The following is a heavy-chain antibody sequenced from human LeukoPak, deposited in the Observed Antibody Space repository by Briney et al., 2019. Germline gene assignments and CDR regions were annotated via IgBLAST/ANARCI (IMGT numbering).Heavy chain of an antibody. CDR2: ITGDGSSA. CDR3: ARGYSGSGRTY. CDR1: GFTFSTFW. D-gene: IGHD3-10*01. Sequence: GGSLRLSCAASGFTFSTFWMYWVRQAPGKGLMWVSRITGDGSSATYADSVKGRFTTSRDNAKNTVYLQVNSLRVEDTAMYYCARGYSGSGRTYWGQGTLVTVSS. J-gene: IGHJ4*02. V-gene: IGHV3-74*01.